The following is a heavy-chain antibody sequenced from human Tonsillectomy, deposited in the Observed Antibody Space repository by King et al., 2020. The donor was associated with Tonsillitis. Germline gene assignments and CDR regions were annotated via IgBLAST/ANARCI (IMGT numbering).Heavy chain of an antibody. Sequence: QLQESGPGVVKPSETLSLTCTVSGGSISSSEHYWAWIRQPPGKGLEWIGYMYYSGTIFYNPSLKSRITISGGTSENRFSLKLSSVTAADTAVYFCAGSVSGSLDYWGQGALVTVSS. CDR3: AGSVSGSLDY. D-gene: IGHD1-26*01. J-gene: IGHJ4*02. CDR1: GGSISSSEHY. V-gene: IGHV4-39*01. CDR2: MYYSGTI.